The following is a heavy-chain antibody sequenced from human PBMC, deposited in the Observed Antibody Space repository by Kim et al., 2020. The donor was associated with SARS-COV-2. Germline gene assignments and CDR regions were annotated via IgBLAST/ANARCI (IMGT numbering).Heavy chain of an antibody. D-gene: IGHD5-18*01. CDR3: AKVGGYSYGHLDY. V-gene: IGHV3-30*02. Sequence: ADSVKGRFTISRDTSKNTLYLQMNSLRAEDTAVYYCAKVGGYSYGHLDYWGQGTLVTVSS. J-gene: IGHJ4*02.